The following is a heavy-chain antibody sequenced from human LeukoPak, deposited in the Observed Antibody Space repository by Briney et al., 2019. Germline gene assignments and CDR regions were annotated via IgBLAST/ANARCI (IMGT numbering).Heavy chain of an antibody. CDR3: ARSREHTFDI. J-gene: IGHJ3*02. D-gene: IGHD1-26*01. Sequence: ASVKVSCKASGYTFTGYYMHWVRQAPGQGLEWMGWINPNTGVTNYAQKFQGRVTLTRDTSIITAYMELTRLRSDDTAVYYCARSREHTFDIWGQGTMVTVSS. V-gene: IGHV1-2*02. CDR2: INPNTGVT. CDR1: GYTFTGYY.